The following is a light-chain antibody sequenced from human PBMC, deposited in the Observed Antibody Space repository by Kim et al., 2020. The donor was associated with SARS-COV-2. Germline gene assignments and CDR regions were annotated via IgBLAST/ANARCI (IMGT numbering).Light chain of an antibody. CDR1: SSNIGAGYD. Sequence: QSVLTQPPSVSAAPGQRVTISCTGSSSNIGAGYDVHWYQQLPGTAPKLLIYGNSNRPSGVPDRFSGSKSGTSAYLAITGLQAEDEADYYFQSYDSSLSGSRVFGGGTQLTVL. V-gene: IGLV1-40*01. CDR2: GNS. CDR3: QSYDSSLSGSRV. J-gene: IGLJ2*01.